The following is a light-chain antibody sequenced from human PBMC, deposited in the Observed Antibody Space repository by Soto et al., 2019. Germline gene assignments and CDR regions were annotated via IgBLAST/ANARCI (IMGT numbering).Light chain of an antibody. Sequence: DIQMTHSPSTLSASVGDRVTITCRASQSIDSWLAWYQQKPGKAPKLLIYKASSLESGVPSRFSGSGSGTEFTLTISSLQRDDVAAYYCQHYKSYPWTFGQGPKVEIK. J-gene: IGKJ1*01. V-gene: IGKV1-5*03. CDR1: QSIDSW. CDR3: QHYKSYPWT. CDR2: KAS.